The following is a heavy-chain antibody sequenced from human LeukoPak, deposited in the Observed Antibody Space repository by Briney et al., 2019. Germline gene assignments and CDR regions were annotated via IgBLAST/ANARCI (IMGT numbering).Heavy chain of an antibody. D-gene: IGHD3-22*01. V-gene: IGHV4-39*07. CDR1: GGSISTSSYY. CDR3: ATYYDTTGTFDY. Sequence: PSETLSLTCTVSGGSISTSSYYWGWIRQPPGKGLEWIGNIYYSGSTHYNPSLESRVTISVDTSKNQFSLKLSSVTAADTAVYYCATYYDTTGTFDYWGQGTLVTVSS. CDR2: IYYSGST. J-gene: IGHJ4*02.